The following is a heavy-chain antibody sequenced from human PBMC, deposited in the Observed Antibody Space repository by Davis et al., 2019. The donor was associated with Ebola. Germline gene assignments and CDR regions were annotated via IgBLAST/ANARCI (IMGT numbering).Heavy chain of an antibody. V-gene: IGHV5-10-1*01. CDR2: IDPSDSYT. CDR3: ARRFCSTACWFDP. J-gene: IGHJ5*02. Sequence: GESLKTSCQGSGYSFTSYWISRVRQMPGKGLEWMGRIDPSDSYTNYSPSFQGHVTISADKSISTAYLQWSSLKASDTAMYYCARRFCSTACWFDPWGQGTLVTVSS. CDR1: GYSFTSYW. D-gene: IGHD2-2*01.